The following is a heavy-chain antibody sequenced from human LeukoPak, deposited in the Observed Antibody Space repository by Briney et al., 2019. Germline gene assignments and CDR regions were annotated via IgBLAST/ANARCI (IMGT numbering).Heavy chain of an antibody. CDR1: GGSFSGYY. D-gene: IGHD5-18*01. CDR3: ARLMPRYSYGYGSPGYFDY. V-gene: IGHV4-34*01. Sequence: SETLSLTCAVYGGSFSGYYWSWIRQPPGKGLEWIGEINHSGSTNYNPSLKSRVTISVDTSKNQFSLKLSSVTAADTAVYYCARLMPRYSYGYGSPGYFDYWGQGTLVTVSS. CDR2: INHSGST. J-gene: IGHJ4*02.